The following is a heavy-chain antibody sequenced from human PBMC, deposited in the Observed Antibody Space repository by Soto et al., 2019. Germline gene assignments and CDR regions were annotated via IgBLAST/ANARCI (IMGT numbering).Heavy chain of an antibody. V-gene: IGHV4-31*03. Sequence: SETLSLTCTFSCGSIISGGYYWSWIRQHPGKGLEWIGYIYYSGSTYYNPSLKSRVTISVDTSKNQFSLKLSSVTAADTAVYYCARSGYSSGWYDYWGQGTLVTVSS. CDR3: ARSGYSSGWYDY. CDR1: CGSIISGGYY. CDR2: IYYSGST. D-gene: IGHD6-19*01. J-gene: IGHJ4*02.